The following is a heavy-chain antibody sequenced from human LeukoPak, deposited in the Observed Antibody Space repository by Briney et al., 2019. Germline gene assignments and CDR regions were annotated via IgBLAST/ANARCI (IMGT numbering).Heavy chain of an antibody. J-gene: IGHJ4*02. Sequence: GGSLRLSCAASGFTFTNSAMTWVRQAPGKGLEWVSTVSGSGGNTYYADSVKGRFTISRDNSKNTLYLQMNSLRAEDTAVYYCAKSIVATIFYFDYWGQGTLVTVSS. CDR3: AKSIVATIFYFDY. V-gene: IGHV3-23*01. CDR2: VSGSGGNT. CDR1: GFTFTNSA. D-gene: IGHD5-12*01.